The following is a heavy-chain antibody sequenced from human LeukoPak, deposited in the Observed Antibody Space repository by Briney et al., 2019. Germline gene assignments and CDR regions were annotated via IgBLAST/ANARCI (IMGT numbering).Heavy chain of an antibody. V-gene: IGHV4-34*12. CDR2: IIHSGRT. CDR1: GGSFNDYY. J-gene: IGHJ4*02. Sequence: SETLSLTCTVYGGSFNDYYWTWIRQSPGKGLEWVAEIIHSGRTNYNPSLGSRVTISVDTSKNQFSLKLSSVTAADTAVYYCAAGSYSALYYFDYWGQGTLVTVSS. D-gene: IGHD1-26*01. CDR3: AAGSYSALYYFDY.